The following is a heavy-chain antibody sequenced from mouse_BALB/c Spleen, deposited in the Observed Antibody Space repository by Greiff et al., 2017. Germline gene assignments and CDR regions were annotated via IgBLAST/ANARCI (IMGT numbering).Heavy chain of an antibody. Sequence: VQLQQSGAELAKPGASVKMSCKASGYTFTSYWMHWVKQRPGQGLEWIGYINPSTGYTEYNQKFKDKATLTADKSSSTAYMQLSSLTSEDSAVYYCARSSPNWAWFADWGQGTLVTVSA. CDR3: ARSSPNWAWFAD. CDR1: GYTFTSYW. V-gene: IGHV1-7*01. D-gene: IGHD4-1*01. CDR2: INPSTGYT. J-gene: IGHJ3*01.